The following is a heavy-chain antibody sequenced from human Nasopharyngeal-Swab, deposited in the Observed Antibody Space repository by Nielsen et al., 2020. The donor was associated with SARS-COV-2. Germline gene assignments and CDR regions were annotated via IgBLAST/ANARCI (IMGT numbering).Heavy chain of an antibody. D-gene: IGHD5-12*01. J-gene: IGHJ6*02. CDR2: IYPGDSDT. CDR3: ARVRGYSGYDYFYNYGMDV. Sequence: GESLKISCQGSGYTFTDYWIAWVRQMPGKGLEWMGIIYPGDSDTRYSPSFQGQVTMSADKSYSTAFLQWRSLKASDTATYYCARVRGYSGYDYFYNYGMDVWGQGTTVIVSS. V-gene: IGHV5-51*01. CDR1: GYTFTDYW.